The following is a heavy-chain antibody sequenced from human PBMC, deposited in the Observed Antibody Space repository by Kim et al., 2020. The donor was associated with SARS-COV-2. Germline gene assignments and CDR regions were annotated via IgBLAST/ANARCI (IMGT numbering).Heavy chain of an antibody. CDR3: ARIVVVVAAGGWFDP. Sequence: PSLKSRVTISVDTSKNQFSLKLSSVTAADTAVYYCARIVVVVAAGGWFDPWGQGTLVTVSS. J-gene: IGHJ5*02. D-gene: IGHD2-15*01. V-gene: IGHV4-39*01.